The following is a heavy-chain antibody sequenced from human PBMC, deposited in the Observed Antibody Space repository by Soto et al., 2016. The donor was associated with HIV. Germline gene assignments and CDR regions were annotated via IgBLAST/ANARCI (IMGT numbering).Heavy chain of an antibody. D-gene: IGHD3-22*01. V-gene: IGHV4-34*01. Sequence: QVQLQQWGAGLLKPSETLSLTCAVYGGSLSDYHWNWVRQPPGKGLEWIGIINHSGRTNYNPSLKSRVTISIDTSKNQFSLRLSSVTAADTAVYYCATVPHTSNYYDRLFDSVGQGPWSPSPQ. CDR3: ATVPHTSNYYDRLFDS. CDR2: INHSGRT. J-gene: IGHJ4*02. CDR1: GGSLSDYH.